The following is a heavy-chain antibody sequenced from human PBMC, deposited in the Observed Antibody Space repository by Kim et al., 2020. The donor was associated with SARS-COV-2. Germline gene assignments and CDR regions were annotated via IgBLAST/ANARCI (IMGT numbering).Heavy chain of an antibody. CDR1: GFTFSSYG. D-gene: IGHD3-3*01. CDR3: ARDFGIPPQDYDFWSGYRRTQTYYYYGMDV. V-gene: IGHV3-33*01. Sequence: GGSLRLSCAASGFTFSSYGMHWVRQAPGKGLEWVAVIWYDGSNKYYADSVKGRFTISRDNSKTTLYLQMNSLRAEDTAVYYCARDFGIPPQDYDFWSGYRRTQTYYYYGMDVWRQETKVTVSS. CDR2: IWYDGSNK. J-gene: IGHJ6*02.